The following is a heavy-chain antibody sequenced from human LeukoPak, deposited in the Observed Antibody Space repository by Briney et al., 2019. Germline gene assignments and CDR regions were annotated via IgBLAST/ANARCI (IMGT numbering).Heavy chain of an antibody. V-gene: IGHV3-23*01. J-gene: IGHJ5*02. CDR2: ISGSGGSA. Sequence: GGSLRLSCAASGFTFSSYAMSWVRQAPGKGLEWVSAISGSGGSAYYADSVKGRFTISRDNSKNTLYLQMNSLRAEDTAVYYCAKQRIGGPRFDPWGQGTLVTVSS. D-gene: IGHD4-23*01. CDR3: AKQRIGGPRFDP. CDR1: GFTFSSYA.